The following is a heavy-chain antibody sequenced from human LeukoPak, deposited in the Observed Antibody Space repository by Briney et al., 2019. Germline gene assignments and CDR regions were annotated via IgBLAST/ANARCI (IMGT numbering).Heavy chain of an antibody. J-gene: IGHJ6*03. CDR2: ISAYNGNT. D-gene: IGHD2-15*01. Sequence: ASAKVSCKASGYTFTSYGISWVRQAPGQGLEWMGWISAYNGNTNYAQKLQGRVTMTTDTSTSTAYMELRSLRSDDTAVYYCAIVVAAIADYYYMDVWGKGTTVTVSS. CDR3: AIVVAAIADYYYMDV. V-gene: IGHV1-18*01. CDR1: GYTFTSYG.